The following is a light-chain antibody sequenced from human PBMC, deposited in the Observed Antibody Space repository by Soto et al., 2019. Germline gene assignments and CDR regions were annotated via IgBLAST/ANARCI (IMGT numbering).Light chain of an antibody. CDR2: AVS. Sequence: EIVMTQSPATLSVSPGETVTLSCRASQSVSSNLAWYQQKPGQAPRLLIYAVSTRATGIPARFSGSGSGTEVALAISSLQSEDFAIYYCQQYTNWPPTFTFGQGTKLQIK. CDR1: QSVSSN. V-gene: IGKV3-15*01. J-gene: IGKJ2*01. CDR3: QQYTNWPPTFT.